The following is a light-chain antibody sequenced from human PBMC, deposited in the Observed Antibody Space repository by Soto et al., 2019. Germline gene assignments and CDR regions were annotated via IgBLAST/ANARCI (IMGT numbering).Light chain of an antibody. CDR2: HAS. V-gene: IGKV3-15*01. CDR1: QNINHN. J-gene: IGKJ4*01. Sequence: EIVMTQSPATLSVSPGERATLSCRASQNINHNLAWYQQKPGQVPRLLIYHASTGATGIPARFSGSGSGTELTLTISSVQSEDFAVYYCQQYNDWPLTFGGGTKVEIK. CDR3: QQYNDWPLT.